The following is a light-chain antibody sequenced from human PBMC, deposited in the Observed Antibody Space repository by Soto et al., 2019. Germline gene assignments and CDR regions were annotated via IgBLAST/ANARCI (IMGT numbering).Light chain of an antibody. CDR3: SLYTSSSTPVV. V-gene: IGLV2-14*01. CDR1: SSDVGGYNY. Sequence: QSVLTQPASVSGSPGQSITISCTGTSSDVGGYNYVSWYQQHPGKAHKLMIYDVSNRPSGVSNHFSGSKSGNTASLTISGLQAEDEADYYCSLYTSSSTPVVFGGGTKVTVL. CDR2: DVS. J-gene: IGLJ2*01.